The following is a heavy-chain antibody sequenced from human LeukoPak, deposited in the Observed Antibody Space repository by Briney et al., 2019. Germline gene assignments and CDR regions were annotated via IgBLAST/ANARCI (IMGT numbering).Heavy chain of an antibody. V-gene: IGHV1-18*01. CDR2: ISAYNGNT. J-gene: IGHJ4*02. D-gene: IGHD3-16*02. Sequence: ASVKVSCKASGYTFTNYGISWVRQAPGQGLEWMGWISAYNGNTNYAQKLQGRVTMTTDTSTSTAYMELRSLRSDDTAVYYCARKHITYDYVWGSYRRVFDYWGQGTLVTVSS. CDR1: GYTFTNYG. CDR3: ARKHITYDYVWGSYRRVFDY.